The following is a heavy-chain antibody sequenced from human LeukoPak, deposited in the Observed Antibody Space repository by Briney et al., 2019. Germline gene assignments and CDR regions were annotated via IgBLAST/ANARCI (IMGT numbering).Heavy chain of an antibody. CDR3: AKRDYGSGSIY. V-gene: IGHV3-23*01. Sequence: GGCLRLSCAASGFTFSSYAMSWVRQAPGKGLEWVSAISGSGGSTYYADSVKGRFTISRDNSKNTLYLQMNSLRAEDTAVYYCAKRDYGSGSIYWGQGTLVTVSS. CDR1: GFTFSSYA. CDR2: ISGSGGST. J-gene: IGHJ4*02. D-gene: IGHD3-10*01.